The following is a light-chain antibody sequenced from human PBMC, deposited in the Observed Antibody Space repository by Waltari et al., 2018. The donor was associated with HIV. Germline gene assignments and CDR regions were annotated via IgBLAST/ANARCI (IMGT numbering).Light chain of an antibody. CDR1: ALTRQY. CDR2: KDT. J-gene: IGLJ1*01. V-gene: IGLV3-25*03. CDR3: QSADTSGTRV. Sequence: SFELTQSPSVSVSPGQTARITCSGDALTRQYTYWYQQKPGQAPVVVIYKDTERPSGIPERFSGSSSGTTVTLTISGVQAEDEADYYCQSADTSGTRVFASGTKVTVL.